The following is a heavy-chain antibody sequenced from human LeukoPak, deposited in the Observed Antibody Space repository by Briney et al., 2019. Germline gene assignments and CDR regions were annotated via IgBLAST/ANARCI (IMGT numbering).Heavy chain of an antibody. D-gene: IGHD1-26*01. V-gene: IGHV4-39*01. CDR2: IYYSGST. CDR3: ARRYSGSYYRTYYFDY. J-gene: IGHJ4*02. Sequence: PSETLSLTCTVSGGSISSSSYYWGWIRQPPGKGLEWIGSIYYSGSTYYNPSLKSRAAISVDTSMNQFSLKLSSVTAADTAVYYCARRYSGSYYRTYYFDYWGQGTLVTVSS. CDR1: GGSISSSSYY.